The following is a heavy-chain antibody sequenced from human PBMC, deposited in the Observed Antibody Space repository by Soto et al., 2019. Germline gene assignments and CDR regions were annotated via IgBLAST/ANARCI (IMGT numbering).Heavy chain of an antibody. CDR3: AKAATLSWLPHYYYGMDV. J-gene: IGHJ6*02. CDR2: ISGSGGST. Sequence: GGSLRLSCAASGFTFSSYAMSWVRQAPGKGLEWVSAISGSGGSTYYADSVKGRFTISRDNSKNTLYLQMNSLRAEDTAVYYCAKAATLSWLPHYYYGMDVWGQGTTVTVSS. CDR1: GFTFSSYA. V-gene: IGHV3-23*01. D-gene: IGHD5-18*01.